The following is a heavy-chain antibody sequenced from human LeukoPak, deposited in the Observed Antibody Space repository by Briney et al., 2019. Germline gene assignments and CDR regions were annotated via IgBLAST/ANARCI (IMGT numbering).Heavy chain of an antibody. V-gene: IGHV3-7*01. CDR2: IKQDGSEK. Sequence: PGGSLRLSCAASGFTFSSYWMSWVRQAPGKGLEWVANIKQDGSEKYYVDSVKGRFTISRDNSKNTLYLQMNSLRAEDTAVYYCANAPRGGYGDYGLDYWGQGTLVTVSS. J-gene: IGHJ4*02. D-gene: IGHD4-17*01. CDR3: ANAPRGGYGDYGLDY. CDR1: GFTFSSYW.